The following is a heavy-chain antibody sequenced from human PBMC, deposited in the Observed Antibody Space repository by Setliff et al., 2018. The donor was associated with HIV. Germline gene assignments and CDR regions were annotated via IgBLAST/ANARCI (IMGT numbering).Heavy chain of an antibody. J-gene: IGHJ4*02. CDR2: INQDGSEK. V-gene: IGHV3-7*01. Sequence: GGSLRLSCGASGFTFSNYWMSWVRQAPGKGLEWVANINQDGSEKYYVDSVKGRFTISRDNAKKSLFLQMNSLRAEDMAVYYCARDPDHSSSSDYFDYWGQGTLVTVSS. D-gene: IGHD6-19*01. CDR1: GFTFSNYW. CDR3: ARDPDHSSSSDYFDY.